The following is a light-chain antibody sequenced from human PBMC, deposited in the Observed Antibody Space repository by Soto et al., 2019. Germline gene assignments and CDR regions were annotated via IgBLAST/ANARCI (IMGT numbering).Light chain of an antibody. CDR3: SSYTSSSTYV. V-gene: IGLV2-14*01. CDR1: SSDVGGYNY. J-gene: IGLJ1*01. CDR2: DVT. Sequence: QSALTQPASVSGSPGQSNTISCTGTSSDVGGYNYVSWYQQHPGKAPKLMICDVTNRPSGVSNRFSGSKSGSTASLTISGLQAEDEADYYCSSYTSSSTYVFGTGTKVTVL.